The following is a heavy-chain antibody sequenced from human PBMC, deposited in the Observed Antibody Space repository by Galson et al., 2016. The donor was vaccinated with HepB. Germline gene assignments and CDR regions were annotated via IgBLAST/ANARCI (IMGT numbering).Heavy chain of an antibody. CDR3: ARTSDHIYYGMDV. Sequence: SLRLSCAASGFTFSDNYMSWIRQAPGKGLEWLSYITSTGSYTNYAGSVKGRFTVSRDNAKNSLYLQMNSLRAEDTAVYYCARTSDHIYYGMDVWGQGTTVTVPS. V-gene: IGHV3-11*06. CDR2: ITSTGSYT. J-gene: IGHJ6*02. D-gene: IGHD1-14*01. CDR1: GFTFSDNY.